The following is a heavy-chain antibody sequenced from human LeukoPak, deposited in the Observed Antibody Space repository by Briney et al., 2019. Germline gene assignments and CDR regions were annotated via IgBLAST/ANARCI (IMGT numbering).Heavy chain of an antibody. Sequence: GGSLRLSCAASGFTFGNCGMSWVRQVPGKGLDWVSSISGGGDGTYYADSVKGRFTISRDNSKNTLYLQMNSLRAEDTAVYYCATTVVTRFDYWGQGTLVTVSS. CDR1: GFTFGNCG. J-gene: IGHJ4*02. CDR2: ISGGGDGT. V-gene: IGHV3-23*01. CDR3: ATTVVTRFDY. D-gene: IGHD4-23*01.